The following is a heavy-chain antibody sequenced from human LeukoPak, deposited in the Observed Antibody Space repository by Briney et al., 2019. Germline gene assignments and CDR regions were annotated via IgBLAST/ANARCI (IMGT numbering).Heavy chain of an antibody. V-gene: IGHV3-30*19. Sequence: GGSLRLSCAASGFTFSSYGMHWVRQAPGKGLEWVAVIWYDGSNKYYADSVKGRFTISRDNSKNMLYLQMNSLRAEDTAVYYCARDRITIFGVVTYYMDVWGKGTTVTVSS. CDR2: IWYDGSNK. D-gene: IGHD3-3*01. J-gene: IGHJ6*03. CDR1: GFTFSSYG. CDR3: ARDRITIFGVVTYYMDV.